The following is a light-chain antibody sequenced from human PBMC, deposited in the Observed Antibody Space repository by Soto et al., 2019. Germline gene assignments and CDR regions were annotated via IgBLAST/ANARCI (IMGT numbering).Light chain of an antibody. CDR1: SSDVGGYSY. V-gene: IGLV2-11*01. J-gene: IGLJ1*01. CDR2: AVT. CDR3: CSYTGSYSYV. Sequence: QSVLTQPHSVSGSPGQSVTISCTGTSSDVGGYSYVSWYQQHPGKAPELIIYAVTERPSGVPDRFSGSKSGNTASLTISGLQAEDEADYYCCSYTGSYSYVFGIGTKLTVL.